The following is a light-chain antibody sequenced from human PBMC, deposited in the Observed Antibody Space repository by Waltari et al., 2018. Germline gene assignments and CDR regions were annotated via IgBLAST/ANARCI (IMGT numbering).Light chain of an antibody. CDR2: EGT. Sequence: QSALTQPASVSGSPGQSITISCTGTSSDVGSYNLVSWYQHHPGKAPKLLIYEGTQRPSGVSDRFSGSKSGDTASLTISGRQAEDEADYYCCSYVRDITWVFGGGTKLTVL. CDR3: CSYVRDITWV. CDR1: SSDVGSYNL. V-gene: IGLV2-23*01. J-gene: IGLJ3*02.